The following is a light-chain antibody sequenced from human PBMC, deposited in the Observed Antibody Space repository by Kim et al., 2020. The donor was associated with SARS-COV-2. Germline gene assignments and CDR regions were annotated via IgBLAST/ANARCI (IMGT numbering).Light chain of an antibody. J-gene: IGKJ4*01. CDR1: QSVTNNY. CDR3: QQYGSSPLT. V-gene: IGKV3-20*01. CDR2: GTS. Sequence: EIVLTQSPGTLSLSPGGRATLSCRASQSVTNNYLAWYQQEPGQAPRLLIYGTSSRATGIPDRFSGSGSGTDFTLTISRLEPEDFAVYYCQQYGSSPLTFGGGTKVDIK.